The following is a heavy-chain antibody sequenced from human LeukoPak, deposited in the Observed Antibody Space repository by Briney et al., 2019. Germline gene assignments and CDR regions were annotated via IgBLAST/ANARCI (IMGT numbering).Heavy chain of an antibody. CDR1: GDSISTSNSY. J-gene: IGHJ4*02. CDR2: IYYSGNT. Sequence: EASETLSLTCAVSGDSISTSNSYWGWIRRPPGKGLEWVGSIYYSGNTYYNPSLKSRVTISVDTSKNQFSLKLTSVTAADTAVCYCARQTGVGLFILPGGQGTLVTVSS. V-gene: IGHV4-39*01. CDR3: ARQTGVGLFILP. D-gene: IGHD3-3*01.